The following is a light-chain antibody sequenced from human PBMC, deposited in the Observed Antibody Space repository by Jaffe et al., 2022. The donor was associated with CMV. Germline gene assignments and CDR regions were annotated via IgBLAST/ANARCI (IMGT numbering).Light chain of an antibody. Sequence: VMAQSPATLSVSPGERATLSCRASQSVGGNLAWYQQKPGQAPRLLIYDASTRAPGIPAKFSGRGSGTEFSLTISSLQSEDFAVYYCQQYNNWPRTFGQGSKVEIK. V-gene: IGKV3-15*01. CDR1: QSVGGN. J-gene: IGKJ1*01. CDR2: DAS. CDR3: QQYNNWPRT.